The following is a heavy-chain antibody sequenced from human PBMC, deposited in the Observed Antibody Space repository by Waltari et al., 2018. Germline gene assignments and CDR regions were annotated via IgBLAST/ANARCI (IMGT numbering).Heavy chain of an antibody. J-gene: IGHJ4*02. D-gene: IGHD4-17*01. CDR2: IIPSVGTA. Sequence: QVQLVQSGAEVKKPGSSEKVSCKASGGTFSSYAISWVRQAPGQGLEWMGGIIPSVGTANYAQKVQGRVTITADESTSTAYMELSSLRSEDTAVYYCARTYGDYRRSKYYFDYWGQGTLVTVSS. CDR1: GGTFSSYA. V-gene: IGHV1-69*01. CDR3: ARTYGDYRRSKYYFDY.